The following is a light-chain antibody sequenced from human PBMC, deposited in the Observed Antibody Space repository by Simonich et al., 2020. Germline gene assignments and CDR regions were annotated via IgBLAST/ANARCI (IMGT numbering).Light chain of an antibody. Sequence: DIVMTQSPDSLAVSLGERATINCKSSQSVLYRSNTKNYLAWYPQKPGPPPKLLIYWASTRESGVPDRFSGSGSGTDFTLTISSLQAEDVAVYYCQQYYSTPLTFGQGTKVEIK. J-gene: IGKJ1*01. V-gene: IGKV4-1*01. CDR1: QSVLYRSNTKNY. CDR3: QQYYSTPLT. CDR2: WAS.